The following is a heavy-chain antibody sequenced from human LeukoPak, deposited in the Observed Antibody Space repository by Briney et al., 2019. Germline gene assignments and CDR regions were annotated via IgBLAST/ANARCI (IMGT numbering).Heavy chain of an antibody. J-gene: IGHJ3*02. Sequence: QTGGSLRLSCAASGFTFSSYWMSWVRQAPGKGLEWVANIKQDGSEKYYVDSVKGRFTISRDNAKNSLYLQMNSLRAEDTAVYYCARESIEDIVVVTAIPYAFDIWGQGTMVTVSS. CDR3: ARESIEDIVVVTAIPYAFDI. CDR1: GFTFSSYW. D-gene: IGHD2-21*02. V-gene: IGHV3-7*01. CDR2: IKQDGSEK.